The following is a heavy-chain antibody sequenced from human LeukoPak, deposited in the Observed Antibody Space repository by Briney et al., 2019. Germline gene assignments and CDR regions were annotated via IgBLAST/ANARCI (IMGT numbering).Heavy chain of an antibody. CDR1: GYTFTSYG. CDR2: ISAYNGNT. V-gene: IGHV1-18*01. J-gene: IGHJ4*02. Sequence: ASVKGSCKASGYTFTSYGISWVRQAPGQGLEWMGWISAYNGNTNHAQKLQGRVTMTTDTSTSTAYMELRSLRSDDTAVYYCARDRFSGSYSQYYFDYWGQGTLVTVSS. D-gene: IGHD1-26*01. CDR3: ARDRFSGSYSQYYFDY.